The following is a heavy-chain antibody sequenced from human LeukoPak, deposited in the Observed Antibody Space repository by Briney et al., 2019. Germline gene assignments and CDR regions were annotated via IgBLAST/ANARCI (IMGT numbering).Heavy chain of an antibody. Sequence: SETLSLTCAVSGYSISSGYYWGWIRQSPGKGLEWIGRIDRSGNTYYNPLLKSRVAISVDTSSNQFSLRLTSVTAADTAVYYCARMDDYFGSGNYYNVINYYYMDVWGKGTTVTVS. CDR3: ARMDDYFGSGNYYNVINYYYMDV. CDR2: IDRSGNT. V-gene: IGHV4-38-2*01. J-gene: IGHJ6*03. CDR1: GYSISSGYY. D-gene: IGHD3-10*01.